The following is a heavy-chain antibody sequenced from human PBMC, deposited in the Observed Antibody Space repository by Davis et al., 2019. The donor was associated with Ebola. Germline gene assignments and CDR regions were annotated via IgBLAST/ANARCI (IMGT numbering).Heavy chain of an antibody. V-gene: IGHV5-51*01. Sequence: GESLKISCKGSGYNFPNFWIGWVRQMPRKGLEWMGIIHPGDSDTRYSPSFQGQVMISADKSINTAYLQWSSLRASDTAMYYCARQKSWGSSWYLAYWGQGTLVTVSS. CDR1: GYNFPNFW. J-gene: IGHJ4*02. CDR2: IHPGDSDT. D-gene: IGHD6-13*01. CDR3: ARQKSWGSSWYLAY.